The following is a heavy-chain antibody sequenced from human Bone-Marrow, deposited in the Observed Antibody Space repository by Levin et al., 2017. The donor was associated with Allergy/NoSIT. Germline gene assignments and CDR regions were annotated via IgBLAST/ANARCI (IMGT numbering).Heavy chain of an antibody. V-gene: IGHV3-7*01. CDR1: GFTFGRFW. D-gene: IGHD3-16*01. CDR3: MREGD. J-gene: IGHJ4*02. CDR2: IKPDGSEK. Sequence: QSGGSLRLSCTASGFTFGRFWMHWVRHVPGKGLEWLANIKPDGSEKNYADAVKGRFTISRDNAENSVYLQINNLRFADTAVYYCMREGDWGQGTQVTVSS.